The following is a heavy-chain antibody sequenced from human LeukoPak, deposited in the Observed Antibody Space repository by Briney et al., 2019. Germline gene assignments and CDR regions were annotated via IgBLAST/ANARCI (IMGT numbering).Heavy chain of an antibody. CDR1: GFTFSSCA. Sequence: PGGSLRLSCAASGFTFSSCAMSWVRQAPGKGLEWVSAISGSGGSTYYADSVKGRFTISRDNSKNTLYLQMNSLRAEDTAVYYCAKDTLGYCSGGSCYGGWGQGTLVTVSS. D-gene: IGHD2-15*01. CDR2: ISGSGGST. V-gene: IGHV3-23*01. CDR3: AKDTLGYCSGGSCYGG. J-gene: IGHJ4*02.